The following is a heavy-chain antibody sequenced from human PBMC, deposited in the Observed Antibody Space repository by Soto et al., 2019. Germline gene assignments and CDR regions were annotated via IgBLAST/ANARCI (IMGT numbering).Heavy chain of an antibody. CDR3: ARDITTGLDY. J-gene: IGHJ4*02. CDR2: IWYDGRYE. Sequence: QVQLVESGGGVVQPGMSLRLSCAASGFTTFTRYGFHWVRQAPGKGLEWVAVIWYDGRYEFYADSVKGRFTISKDNSKNTVYLQMNSLRAGDTAVYYCARDITTGLDYWGQGTLVTVSS. D-gene: IGHD4-4*01. CDR1: GFTTFTRYG. V-gene: IGHV3-33*01.